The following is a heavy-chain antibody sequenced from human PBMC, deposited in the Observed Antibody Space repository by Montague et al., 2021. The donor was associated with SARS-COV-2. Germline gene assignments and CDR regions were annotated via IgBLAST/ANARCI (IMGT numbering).Heavy chain of an antibody. CDR1: GITFSSYG. CDR2: IWYDGSNK. CDR3: AKPFYDCIWGSYRQTGYFDY. V-gene: IGHV3-33*06. D-gene: IGHD3-16*02. J-gene: IGHJ4*02. Sequence: SLRLSCAASGITFSSYGMHWVRQAPGKGLEWVAVIWYDGSNKYYADSVKGRFTISRDNSKNTLYLQMNSLRAEDTAVYYCAKPFYDCIWGSYRQTGYFDYWGQGTLVTVSS.